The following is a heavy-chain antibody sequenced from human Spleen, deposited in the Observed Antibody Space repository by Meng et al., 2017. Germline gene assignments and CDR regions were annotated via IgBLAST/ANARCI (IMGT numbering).Heavy chain of an antibody. V-gene: IGHV4-30-2*05. CDR2: IYYSGRT. CDR1: GGSISSGGYS. D-gene: IGHD3-22*01. J-gene: IGHJ2*01. CDR3: ARATSSGYSWYFDL. Sequence: QLQLQESGSGLVKPSQTLSLTCAVSGGSISSGGYSWSWIRQPPGKGLEWIGYIYYSGRTYYNPSLKSRLTISVDTSKNQFSLKLSSVTAADTAVYYCARATSSGYSWYFDLWGRGTLVTVSS.